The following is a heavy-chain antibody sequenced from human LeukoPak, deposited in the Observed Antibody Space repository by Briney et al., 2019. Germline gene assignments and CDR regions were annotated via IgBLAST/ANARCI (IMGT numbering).Heavy chain of an antibody. D-gene: IGHD3-10*01. CDR1: GGSISSGGYY. CDR2: IYYSGST. Sequence: SETLSLTCTVSGGSISSGGYYWSWIRQHPGKGLEWIGYIYYSGSTNYNPSLKSRVTISVDTSKNQFSLKLSSVTAADTAVYYCARRYGSGSYYHYYYGMDVWGQGTTVTVSS. V-gene: IGHV4-61*08. J-gene: IGHJ6*02. CDR3: ARRYGSGSYYHYYYGMDV.